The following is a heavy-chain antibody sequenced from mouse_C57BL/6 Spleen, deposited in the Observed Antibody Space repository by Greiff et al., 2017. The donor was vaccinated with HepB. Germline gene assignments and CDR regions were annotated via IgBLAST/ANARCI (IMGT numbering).Heavy chain of an antibody. V-gene: IGHV1-81*01. CDR2: IYPRSGNT. CDR1: GYTFTSYG. J-gene: IGHJ4*01. Sequence: QVQLQQSGAELARPGASVKLSCKASGYTFTSYGISWVKQRTGQGLEWIGEIYPRSGNTYYNEKFKGKATLTADKSSSTAYMELRSLTSEDSAVYFCARRWLLPPYAMDYWGQGTSVTVSS. CDR3: ARRWLLPPYAMDY. D-gene: IGHD2-3*01.